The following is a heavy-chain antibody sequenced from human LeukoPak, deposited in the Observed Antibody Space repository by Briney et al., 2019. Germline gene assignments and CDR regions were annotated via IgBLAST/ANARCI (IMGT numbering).Heavy chain of an antibody. J-gene: IGHJ4*02. Sequence: GGSLRLSCAASGFSFSSHAMHWVRQAPGKGLEWLAFVSYDGKINSHADFVKGRFIISRDSSKNTLYLQMNSLRAEDTAVYFCARDLSRTYTVDYWGQGTLVTVSS. CDR3: ARDLSRTYTVDY. CDR2: VSYDGKIN. V-gene: IGHV3-30*01. CDR1: GFSFSSHA. D-gene: IGHD2-2*02.